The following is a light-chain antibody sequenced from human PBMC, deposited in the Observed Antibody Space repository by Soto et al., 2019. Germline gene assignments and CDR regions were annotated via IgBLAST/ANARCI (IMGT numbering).Light chain of an antibody. CDR3: QQYGSSPFT. Sequence: ESVLTQSPGTLSMSPGERATLSCRASQSVSSSYSAWYQQKPGQAPRLLMYGASSRATGIPDRFSGSGSGTDFTLTISRLEPEDFAVYYCQQYGSSPFTFGPGTKVDIK. V-gene: IGKV3-20*01. CDR2: GAS. J-gene: IGKJ3*01. CDR1: QSVSSSY.